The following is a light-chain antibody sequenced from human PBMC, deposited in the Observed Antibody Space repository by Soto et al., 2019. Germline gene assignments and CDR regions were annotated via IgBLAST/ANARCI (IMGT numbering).Light chain of an antibody. J-gene: IGKJ2*01. CDR2: AAS. V-gene: IGKV1-39*01. Sequence: DIQMTQSPSSLSASLGDRVTITCRARQSISSYLNWYQQKPGKAPNLLISAASSLQSGDPSRFSGSGSGTDFTLTISSLQPEDFATYYCQQSYSTPYTFGQGTNLEIK. CDR3: QQSYSTPYT. CDR1: QSISSY.